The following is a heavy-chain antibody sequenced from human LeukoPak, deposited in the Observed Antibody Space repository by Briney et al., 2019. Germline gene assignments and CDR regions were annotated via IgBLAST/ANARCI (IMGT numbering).Heavy chain of an antibody. CDR1: GGSINSYY. CDR3: ARSKAAAGTTFDY. Sequence: PSETLSLTCTVSGGSINSYYWSWIRQPPGKGLEWIGYIYYSGSTNYNPSLKSRVTISVDTSKNQFSLKLSSVTAADTAVYYCARSKAAAGTTFDYWGQGTLVTVSS. CDR2: IYYSGST. V-gene: IGHV4-59*01. D-gene: IGHD6-13*01. J-gene: IGHJ4*02.